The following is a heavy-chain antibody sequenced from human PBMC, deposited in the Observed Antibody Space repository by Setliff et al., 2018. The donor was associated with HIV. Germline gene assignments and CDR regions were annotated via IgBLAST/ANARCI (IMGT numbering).Heavy chain of an antibody. CDR1: GYSFTYYA. V-gene: IGHV1-3*01. Sequence: ASVKVSCKASGYSFTYYAVHWVRQAPGQRLEWMGWINAGNGVTRYAEKFQGRVTFTRDTSASTAYMELSSLRSADTAVYYCARDQKYGSGSYYKSGTFDYWCQGALVTVSS. D-gene: IGHD3-10*01. CDR2: INAGNGVT. J-gene: IGHJ4*02. CDR3: ARDQKYGSGSYYKSGTFDY.